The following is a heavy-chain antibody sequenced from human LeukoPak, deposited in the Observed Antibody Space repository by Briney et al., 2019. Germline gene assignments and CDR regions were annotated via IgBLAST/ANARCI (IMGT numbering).Heavy chain of an antibody. V-gene: IGHV4-39*01. CDR3: ARLRRNIANH. D-gene: IGHD2/OR15-2a*01. CDR2: IYYSGST. CDR1: GDSISSSSYY. J-gene: IGHJ5*02. Sequence: SETLSLMCTASGDSISSSSYYWGWVRQPPGKGLEWLGSIYYSGSTYYNPSRKSRVTVSVDTSKNQFSLKLSSVTAADTAVYYCARLRRNIANHWGQGTLVTVSS.